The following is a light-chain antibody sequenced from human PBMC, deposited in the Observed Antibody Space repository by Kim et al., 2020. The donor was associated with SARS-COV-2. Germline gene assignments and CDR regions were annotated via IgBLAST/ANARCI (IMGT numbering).Light chain of an antibody. CDR3: QVWDSSSDHVV. CDR1: NIGSTS. J-gene: IGLJ2*01. CDR2: YDS. V-gene: IGLV3-21*04. Sequence: AQGKTARITWGGNNIGSTSVHWYQQKPGQAPVLVIYYDSDRPSGIPERFSGSNSGNTATLTISRVEAGDEADYYCQVWDSSSDHVVFGGGTQLTVL.